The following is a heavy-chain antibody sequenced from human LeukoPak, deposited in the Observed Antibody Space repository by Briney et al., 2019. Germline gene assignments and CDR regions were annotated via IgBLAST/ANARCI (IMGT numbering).Heavy chain of an antibody. Sequence: GGSLRLSCAASGFTFDDYAMHWVRQAPGKGLEWVSFISWGGGSTYYADSVKGRFTISRDNSKNSLYLQMNSLRAEDTALYYCAKGALWFGEAVDYWGQGTLVTVSS. CDR1: GFTFDDYA. CDR3: AKGALWFGEAVDY. V-gene: IGHV3-43D*04. J-gene: IGHJ4*02. D-gene: IGHD3-10*01. CDR2: ISWGGGST.